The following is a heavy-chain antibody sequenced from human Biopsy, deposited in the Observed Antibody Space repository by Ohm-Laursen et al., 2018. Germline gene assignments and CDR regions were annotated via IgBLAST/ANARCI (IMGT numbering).Heavy chain of an antibody. CDR3: ARDRIAYCTATSCDNFGLDV. D-gene: IGHD2-8*02. CDR2: INHSGHT. V-gene: IGHV4-59*01. Sequence: GTLSLTCTVSSASINLYYWGWIRQSPGKGLEWIGYINHSGHTNYDPSLKSRLTMSVDTSKNQFSLKLTSVTAADTAVYYCARDRIAYCTATSCDNFGLDVWGQGTTVTVSS. CDR1: SASINLYY. J-gene: IGHJ6*02.